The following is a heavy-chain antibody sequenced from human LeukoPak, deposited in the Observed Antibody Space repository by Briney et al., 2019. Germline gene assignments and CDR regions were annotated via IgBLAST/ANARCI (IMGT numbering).Heavy chain of an antibody. J-gene: IGHJ5*02. Sequence: GGSLRLSCAASGFTVSSNYMSWVRQAPGKGLEWVSVIYSGGSTYYADSVKGRFTISRDNSKNTLYLQMNSLRDEDTAVYYCLTGYNHAVDWFDPWGQGTLVTVSS. D-gene: IGHD3-9*01. CDR1: GFTVSSNY. V-gene: IGHV3-66*01. CDR2: IYSGGST. CDR3: LTGYNHAVDWFDP.